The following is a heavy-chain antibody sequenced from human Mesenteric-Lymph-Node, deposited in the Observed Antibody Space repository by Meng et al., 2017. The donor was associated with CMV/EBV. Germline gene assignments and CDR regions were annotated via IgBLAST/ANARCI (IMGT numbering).Heavy chain of an antibody. V-gene: IGHV3-23*01. CDR1: GFTFSGYA. CDR2: ISGSGGST. CDR3: AKASCSSAGCYIDY. D-gene: IGHD2-2*02. Sequence: GGSLRLSCAASGFTFSGYAMSWVRQAPGKGLEWVSGISGSGGSTYYADSVKGRFTISRDNSKNTLYLQMNSLRAEDTAVYYCAKASCSSAGCYIDYWGQGTLVTVSS. J-gene: IGHJ4*02.